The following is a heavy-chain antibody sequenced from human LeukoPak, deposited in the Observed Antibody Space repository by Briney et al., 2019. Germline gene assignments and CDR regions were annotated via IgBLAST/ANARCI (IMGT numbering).Heavy chain of an antibody. CDR1: SGSFSDFY. Sequence: SETLCLTCAVYSGSFSDFYWSWVRQPPGKGLEWIGEINHSGSTNYNPSLKSRVTISVDTSKNQFSLKVNSVTAADTAVYYCARGHATYYDSWSGYSNWFDPWGQGTLVTVSS. D-gene: IGHD3-3*01. J-gene: IGHJ5*02. CDR2: INHSGST. V-gene: IGHV4-34*01. CDR3: ARGHATYYDSWSGYSNWFDP.